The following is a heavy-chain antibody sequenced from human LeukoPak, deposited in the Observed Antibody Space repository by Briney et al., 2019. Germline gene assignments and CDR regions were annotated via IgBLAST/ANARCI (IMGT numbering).Heavy chain of an antibody. CDR1: GGSFSGYY. CDR3: ARVVKPKQWLAPTGYYYYYGMDV. V-gene: IGHV4-34*01. CDR2: INHSGST. J-gene: IGHJ6*02. D-gene: IGHD6-19*01. Sequence: PSETLSLTCAVYGGSFSGYYWSWIRQPPGKGLEWIGEINHSGSTNYNPSLKSRVTISVDTSKNQFSLKLSSVTAADTAVYYCARVVKPKQWLAPTGYYYYYGMDVWGQGTTVTVSS.